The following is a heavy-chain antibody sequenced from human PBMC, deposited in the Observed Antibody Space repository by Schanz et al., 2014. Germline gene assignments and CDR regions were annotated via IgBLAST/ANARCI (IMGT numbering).Heavy chain of an antibody. J-gene: IGHJ1*01. CDR3: ARSTSMYFLQ. Sequence: EVQLVESGGGLVQPGGSLRLSCAASGFTFSGYWMSWVRQAPGEGLVWVSRINGDGSSTLYADSVKGRFTISRDNAKNTLYLQMNSLRAEDTAVYYCARSTSMYFLQWGQGTLVTVSS. V-gene: IGHV3-74*02. D-gene: IGHD2-2*01. CDR2: INGDGSST. CDR1: GFTFSGYW.